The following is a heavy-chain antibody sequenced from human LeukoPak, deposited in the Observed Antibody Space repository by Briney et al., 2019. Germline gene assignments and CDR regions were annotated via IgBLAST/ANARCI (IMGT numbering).Heavy chain of an antibody. Sequence: GGSLRLSCAASGFTFSSYAMSWVRQAPGKGLEWVSAISGSGGSTYYADSVKGRFTISRDNAKNSLYLQMNSLRAEDTAVYYCARGYCSSISCRIYYYYMDVWGKGTTVTVSS. CDR3: ARGYCSSISCRIYYYYMDV. CDR2: ISGSGGST. D-gene: IGHD2-2*01. CDR1: GFTFSSYA. J-gene: IGHJ6*03. V-gene: IGHV3-23*01.